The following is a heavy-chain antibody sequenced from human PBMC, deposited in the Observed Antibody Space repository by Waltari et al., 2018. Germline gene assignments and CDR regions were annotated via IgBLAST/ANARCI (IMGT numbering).Heavy chain of an antibody. CDR2: IYYSGNT. CDR1: GRSISSINYN. J-gene: IGHJ5*02. D-gene: IGHD1-26*01. CDR3: ARTYSGDYEFWFDP. Sequence: QLQLQESGPGLVKSSETLSLTCDVSGRSISSINYNWGWLRPTPGKGLEWIASIYYSGNTYYNPSLKSRVTISVDTSKNQFSLRLSSVTAADTAVYYCARTYSGDYEFWFDPWGQGTLVTVSS. V-gene: IGHV4-39*01.